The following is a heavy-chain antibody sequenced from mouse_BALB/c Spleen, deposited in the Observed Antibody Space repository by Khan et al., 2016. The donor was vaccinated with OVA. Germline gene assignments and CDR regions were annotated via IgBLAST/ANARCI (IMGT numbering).Heavy chain of an antibody. CDR3: TRGDAWFAY. Sequence: EVKLQVSGGGLVQPGGSMKLSCAASGFSFSDAWMDWVRQSLEKGLQWVAEIRSKANNHATYYAESVKGWFTISRSDSKSSVYLQMIRLRADDNGVDYCTRGDAWFAYWGQGTLVTVSA. V-gene: IGHV6-6*01. CDR2: IRSKANNHAT. J-gene: IGHJ3*01. D-gene: IGHD3-3*01. CDR1: GFSFSDAW.